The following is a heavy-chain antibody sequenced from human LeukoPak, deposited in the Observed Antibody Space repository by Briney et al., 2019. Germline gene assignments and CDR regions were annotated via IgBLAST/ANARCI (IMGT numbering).Heavy chain of an antibody. CDR2: INPNSGGT. Sequence: ASVKVSCKASGYTFTGYLIHWVRQAPGQGLEWMGWINPNSGGTNYAQKFQGRVTMTRDTSISTAYMELSRLTSDDTAVYYCARVYYSISDYWGQGALVTVSS. D-gene: IGHD2-21*01. J-gene: IGHJ4*02. CDR1: GYTFTGYL. V-gene: IGHV1-2*02. CDR3: ARVYYSISDY.